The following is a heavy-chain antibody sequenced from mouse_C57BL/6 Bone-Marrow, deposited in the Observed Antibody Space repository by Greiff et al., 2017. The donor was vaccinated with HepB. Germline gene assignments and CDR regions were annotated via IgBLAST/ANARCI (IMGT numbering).Heavy chain of an antibody. V-gene: IGHV14-1*01. CDR1: GFNIKDYY. CDR2: IDPEDGDT. D-gene: IGHD2-12*01. J-gene: IGHJ3*01. Sequence: VQLKQPGAELVRPGASVKLSCTASGFNIKDYYMHWVKQRPEQGLEWIGRIDPEDGDTEYAPKFQGKATMTADKSSNTAYLQLSSLTTEDTAVCYCTPIWRQPYSCGGQGTLVPVSA. CDR3: TPIWRQPYSC.